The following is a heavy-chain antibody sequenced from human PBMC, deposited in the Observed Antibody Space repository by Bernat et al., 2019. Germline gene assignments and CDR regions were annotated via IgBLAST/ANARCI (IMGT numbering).Heavy chain of an antibody. D-gene: IGHD6-19*01. J-gene: IGHJ3*02. Sequence: QVQVVKSGGGVVLPGRSLRLSCAASGFIFSNYGMNWVRQGPGKGLEWVAVISYDGSGKYYADSVKGRFTISRDNSKNMLYLQMNSLRAEDTAVYYCAKEGRGWTPDSFAIWGQGTMVTVSS. V-gene: IGHV3-30*18. CDR1: GFIFSNYG. CDR2: ISYDGSGK. CDR3: AKEGRGWTPDSFAI.